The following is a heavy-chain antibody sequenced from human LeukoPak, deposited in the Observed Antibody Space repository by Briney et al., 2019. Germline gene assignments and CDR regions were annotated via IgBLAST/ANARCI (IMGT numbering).Heavy chain of an antibody. CDR2: IYYSGST. V-gene: IGHV4-61*01. CDR3: ARGRYCGGDCYSKWFDP. D-gene: IGHD2-21*02. Sequence: SETLSLTCTVSGGSVSSGSYYWSWIRQPPGKGLEWIGYIYYSGSTNYNPSLKSRVTISVDTSKNQFSLKLSSVTVADTAVYYCARGRYCGGDCYSKWFDPWGQGTLVTVSS. CDR1: GGSVSSGSYY. J-gene: IGHJ5*02.